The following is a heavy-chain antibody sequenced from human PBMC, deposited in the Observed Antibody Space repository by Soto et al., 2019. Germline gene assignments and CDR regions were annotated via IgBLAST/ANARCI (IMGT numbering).Heavy chain of an antibody. Sequence: EVQLLESGGGLVQPGGSLRLSCAASGFTFSSYSMSWVRQAPGKGLEWVSGFRTGGDDGTTYYADSVKGRFTISRDNSKNTLFLQMNSLRAEDTAISYCAKKVNSGPGSQYFDYWGQGTLVTVSS. D-gene: IGHD3-10*01. CDR3: AKKVNSGPGSQYFDY. J-gene: IGHJ4*02. CDR1: GFTFSSYS. CDR2: FRTGGDDGTT. V-gene: IGHV3-23*01.